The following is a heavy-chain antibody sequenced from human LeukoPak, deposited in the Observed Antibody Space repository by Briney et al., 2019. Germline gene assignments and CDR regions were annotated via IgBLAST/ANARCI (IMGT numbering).Heavy chain of an antibody. V-gene: IGHV4-30-4*01. CDR2: IYYIGTT. D-gene: IGHD1-26*01. J-gene: IGHJ5*02. Sequence: SQTLSLTCTVSGGSISSGDYYWSWIRQTPGKGLEWIAYIYYIGTTYYNPSLQSRVVMSVDTSKNQFSLKLRSVTAADTAVYYCARHRQIYGGTYHDWFDPWGQGTLVTVFS. CDR3: ARHRQIYGGTYHDWFDP. CDR1: GGSISSGDYY.